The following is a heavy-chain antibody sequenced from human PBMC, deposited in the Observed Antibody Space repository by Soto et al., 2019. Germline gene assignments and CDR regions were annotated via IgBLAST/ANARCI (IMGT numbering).Heavy chain of an antibody. D-gene: IGHD2-2*01. V-gene: IGHV4-31*03. CDR3: ARNLPAATTEVVFGN. CDR1: GASISSGDYY. CDR2: IHSSGST. Sequence: SETLTLTCTVSGASISSGDYYWSWIRPHPGKGPEWIGYIHSSGSTFYNPPIKSRVTMSADTSKEQFSLNLKSVTAADTAVYYCARNLPAATTEVVFGNWGQGPRVTVS. J-gene: IGHJ4*02.